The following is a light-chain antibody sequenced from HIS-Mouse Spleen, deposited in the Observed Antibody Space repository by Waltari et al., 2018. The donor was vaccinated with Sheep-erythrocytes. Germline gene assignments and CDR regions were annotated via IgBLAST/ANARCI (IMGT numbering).Light chain of an antibody. J-gene: IGLJ3*02. CDR3: AAWDDSLSGNWV. Sequence: QSVLTQPPSVSGTPGQRVTISCSGSSSNIGSNYVSWYQQLPGTAPKLPIYRNKRRRSGGPDRFAGSKSGTSASLAISGLRSEDEADYYCAAWDDSLSGNWVFGGGTKLTVL. CDR2: RNK. V-gene: IGLV1-47*01. CDR1: SSNIGSNY.